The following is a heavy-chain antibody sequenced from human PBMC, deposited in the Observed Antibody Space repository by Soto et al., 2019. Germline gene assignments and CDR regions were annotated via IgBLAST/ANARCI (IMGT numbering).Heavy chain of an antibody. V-gene: IGHV3-7*01. CDR1: GFTFGSYW. J-gene: IGHJ4*02. CDR3: ARGSQWQADY. Sequence: GGSLRLSCAGSGFTFGSYWMSWVRQAPGKGLEWVATIKQSGSEKYYVDSVKGRFTISRDNAENLLYLQLNSLKSDDTAVYFCARGSQWQADYWGQGXLVTVSS. D-gene: IGHD6-19*01. CDR2: IKQSGSEK.